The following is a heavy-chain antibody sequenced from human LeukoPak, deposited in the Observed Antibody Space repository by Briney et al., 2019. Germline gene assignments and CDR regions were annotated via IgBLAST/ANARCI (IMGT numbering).Heavy chain of an antibody. CDR2: INPILRTA. D-gene: IGHD3-3*01. V-gene: IGHV1-69*01. CDR3: ARGGGIFGVLTTAHYYGIDV. J-gene: IGHJ6*02. CDR1: GGTFTNSA. Sequence: SVKVSCKASGGTFTNSAISWVRQAPGQGLEWMGGINPILRTANYAQQFQDRVTIIADESTSTAYMELSLLKFEDTAVYYCARGGGIFGVLTTAHYYGIDVWGQGTTVTVSS.